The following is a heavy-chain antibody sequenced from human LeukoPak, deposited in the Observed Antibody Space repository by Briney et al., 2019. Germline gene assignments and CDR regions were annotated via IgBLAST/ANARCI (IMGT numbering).Heavy chain of an antibody. D-gene: IGHD3-22*01. V-gene: IGHV1-2*02. CDR1: GYTFAGYY. CDR3: ARDGVGYYDSSGYYYFQH. Sequence: ASVKVSCKASGYTFAGYYMHWVRQAPGQGLEWMGWINPNSGGTNYAQKFQGRVTMTRDTSISTAYMELSRLRSDDTAVYYCARDGVGYYDSSGYYYFQHWGQGTLVTVSS. J-gene: IGHJ1*01. CDR2: INPNSGGT.